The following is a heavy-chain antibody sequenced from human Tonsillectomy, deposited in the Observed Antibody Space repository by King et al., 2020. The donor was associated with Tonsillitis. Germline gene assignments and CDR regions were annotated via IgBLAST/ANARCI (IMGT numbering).Heavy chain of an antibody. CDR3: ARDRGSRITIFGGYYFDY. J-gene: IGHJ4*02. D-gene: IGHD3-3*01. CDR1: GFTFSDYY. Sequence: VQLVESGGGLVKPGGSLRLSCAASGFTFSDYYMSWIRQAPGKGLEWVSYIISSSSYTNYADSVKGRFIISRDNAKNSLYLQMNSLRAEDTAVYYCARDRGSRITIFGGYYFDYWGQGTLVTVSS. CDR2: IISSSSYT. V-gene: IGHV3-11*05.